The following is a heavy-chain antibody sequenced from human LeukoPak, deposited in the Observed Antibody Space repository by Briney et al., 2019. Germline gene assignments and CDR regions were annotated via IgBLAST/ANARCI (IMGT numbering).Heavy chain of an antibody. D-gene: IGHD6-19*01. V-gene: IGHV3-23*01. CDR1: GFIFYNYA. CDR3: SPLGSGVDY. J-gene: IGHJ4*02. Sequence: PGGSLRLSCAASGFIFYNYAMSWVRQAPGKGLEWVSVIGVGGGKTYYADSVKGRFTISRDDSKNTLYLEINSLRAEDTAVYYCSPLGSGVDYWGQGTMVTVTS. CDR2: IGVGGGKT.